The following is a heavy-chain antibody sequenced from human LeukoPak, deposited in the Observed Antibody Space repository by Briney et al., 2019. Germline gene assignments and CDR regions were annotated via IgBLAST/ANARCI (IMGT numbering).Heavy chain of an antibody. V-gene: IGHV4-4*02. Sequence: SGTLSLTCAVSGGSISSGNWWTWVRLPPGKGLEWIGEIYHSGSTNYNPSLKSRVTISVDKSKNQFSLKLSSVTAADTAVYYCARFGPEYDYVWGSYRTYFDYWGQGTLVTVSS. CDR3: ARFGPEYDYVWGSYRTYFDY. J-gene: IGHJ4*02. CDR1: GGSISSGNW. CDR2: IYHSGST. D-gene: IGHD3-16*02.